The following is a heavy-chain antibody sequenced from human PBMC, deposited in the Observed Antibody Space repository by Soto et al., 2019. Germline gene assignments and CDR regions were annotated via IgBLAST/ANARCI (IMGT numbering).Heavy chain of an antibody. Sequence: EVQLVESGGGLVQPGGSLKLSCAASGFTFSSAAMHWVRQASGRGLEWVGRVRSKGNNYETDYAESVKGRFTISRDDSKKTTYLQMNSLKTEDTAVYYCVRLSMSLSWNFDLWCRGTLVTVSS. CDR2: VRSKGNNYET. CDR3: VRLSMSLSWNFDL. V-gene: IGHV3-73*02. CDR1: GFTFSSAA. J-gene: IGHJ2*01.